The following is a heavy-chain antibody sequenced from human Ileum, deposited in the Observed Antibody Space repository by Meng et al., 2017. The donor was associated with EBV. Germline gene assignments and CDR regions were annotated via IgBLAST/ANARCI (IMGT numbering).Heavy chain of an antibody. CDR2: FHNPGAT. D-gene: IGHD2-2*01. V-gene: IGHV4-61*01. CDR1: DGSVTSRTYY. CDR3: ARGYSSSYYFYFDY. Sequence: PLRVPGPGRFKPSDTLALTCTRSDGSVTSRTYYWSWLRPPPGSRHGFIGYFHNPGATNYKPSPVRRATVSVDTTKIQFSLHLTSVTAADTAVYYGARGYSSSYYFYFDYWGQGILVTVSS. J-gene: IGHJ4*02.